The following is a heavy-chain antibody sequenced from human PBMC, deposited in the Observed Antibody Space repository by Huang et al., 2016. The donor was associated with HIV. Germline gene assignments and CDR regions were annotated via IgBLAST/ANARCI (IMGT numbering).Heavy chain of an antibody. V-gene: IGHV5-51*01. D-gene: IGHD2-2*01. CDR3: ARQGVGDFVVEPTGLGAFDI. CDR2: IYPGDSDT. J-gene: IGHJ3*02. CDR1: GYTFNGYW. Sequence: EVQLVQSGAVVKKHGESLKISCKGSGYTFNGYWIGWVRQMPGKGLEWMGIIYPGDSDTTYRPSFQGQVTISADKSISTAYLQWSGLKASDTAMYYCARQGVGDFVVEPTGLGAFDIWGQGTMVTVSS.